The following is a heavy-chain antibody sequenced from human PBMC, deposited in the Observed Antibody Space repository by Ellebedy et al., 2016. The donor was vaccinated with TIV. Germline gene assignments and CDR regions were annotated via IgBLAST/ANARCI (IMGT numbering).Heavy chain of an antibody. D-gene: IGHD3-9*01. CDR2: VNSNSGGT. Sequence: AASVKVSCKASEFLFTDYYIHWVRQAPGQGLEWMGCVNSNSGGTNNVQKFKGRVTMTSDKSINTAYMELRSLRSADTAVYSCARGLTSQSDLDYWGQGTLVTVSS. V-gene: IGHV1-2*02. J-gene: IGHJ4*02. CDR1: EFLFTDYY. CDR3: ARGLTSQSDLDY.